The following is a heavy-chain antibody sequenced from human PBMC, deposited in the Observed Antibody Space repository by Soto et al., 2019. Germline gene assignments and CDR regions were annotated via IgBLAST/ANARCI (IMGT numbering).Heavy chain of an antibody. D-gene: IGHD3-9*01. J-gene: IGHJ4*02. Sequence: QVQLVESGGGVVQPGRSLRLSCAASGFTFSSYCMHGVRQAPGKGLVRVAGIWYDGSNKYYADSVKGRFTISMDNSKNTLYLQMNILRSEDTAVYYCSRDHYDILTGQPSYGGYWGQGTLVTVSS. CDR3: SRDHYDILTGQPSYGGY. CDR2: IWYDGSNK. V-gene: IGHV3-33*01. CDR1: GFTFSSYC.